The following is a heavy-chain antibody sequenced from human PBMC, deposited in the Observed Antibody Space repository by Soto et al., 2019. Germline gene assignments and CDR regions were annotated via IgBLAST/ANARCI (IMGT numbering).Heavy chain of an antibody. Sequence: SETLSLTCTVSGGSISSSSYYWGWIRQPPGKGLEWIGSIYYSGSTYYNPSLKSRVTISVDTSKNQFSLKLSSVTAADTAVYYCARHPDYGDYLLFDYWGQGTLVTVSS. J-gene: IGHJ4*02. V-gene: IGHV4-39*01. D-gene: IGHD4-17*01. CDR3: ARHPDYGDYLLFDY. CDR2: IYYSGST. CDR1: GGSISSSSYY.